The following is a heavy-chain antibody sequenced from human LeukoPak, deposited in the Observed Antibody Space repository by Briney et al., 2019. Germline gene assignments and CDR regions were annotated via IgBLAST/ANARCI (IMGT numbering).Heavy chain of an antibody. Sequence: TSETLSLTCAVYGGSFSGYYWSWIRQPPGKGLEWIGEINHSGSTNYNPSLKSRVTISVDTSKNQFSLKLSSVTAADTAVYCCASKWFGELHFDYWGQGTLVTVSS. CDR3: ASKWFGELHFDY. V-gene: IGHV4-34*01. J-gene: IGHJ4*02. D-gene: IGHD3-10*01. CDR1: GGSFSGYY. CDR2: INHSGST.